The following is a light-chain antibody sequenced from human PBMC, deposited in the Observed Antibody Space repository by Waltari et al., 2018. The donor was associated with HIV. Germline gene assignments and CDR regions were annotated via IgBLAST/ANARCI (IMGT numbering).Light chain of an antibody. CDR1: SSDVGGYDY. V-gene: IGLV2-14*03. Sequence: QSALTQPASVSGSPGQSITISCTGASSDVGGYDYVSWYQQHPGKAPKLMIYEVTHRPPGISNRFSGSKSGNTASLTISGLQAEDEADYYCSSYRSSSTFVFGTGTKVTVL. J-gene: IGLJ1*01. CDR3: SSYRSSSTFV. CDR2: EVT.